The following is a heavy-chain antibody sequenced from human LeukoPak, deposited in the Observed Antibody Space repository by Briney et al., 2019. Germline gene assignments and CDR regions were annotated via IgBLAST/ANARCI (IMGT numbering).Heavy chain of an antibody. CDR1: GYTFTSYG. D-gene: IGHD2-8*01. CDR2: ISAYNGNT. V-gene: IGHV1-18*01. J-gene: IGHJ5*02. Sequence: ASVKVSCKASGYTFTSYGISWVRQASGQGLEWMGWISAYNGNTNYAQKLQGRVTMTTDTSTSTAYMELRSLRSDDTAVYYCAVMVYAENWFDPWGQGTLVTVSS. CDR3: AVMVYAENWFDP.